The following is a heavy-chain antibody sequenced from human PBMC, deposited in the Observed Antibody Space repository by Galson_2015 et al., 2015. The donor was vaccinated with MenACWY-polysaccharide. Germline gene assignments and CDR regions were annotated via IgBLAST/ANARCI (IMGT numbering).Heavy chain of an antibody. Sequence: SLRLSCAASGFTFSNYGMHWVRQAPGKGLEWVADIWHGGDHKYYAESVKGRFSISRDDSKNTLYLQMNSLRVEDMAVYFCARDISSKWYDYWGQGTLVTVSS. J-gene: IGHJ4*02. V-gene: IGHV3-33*01. D-gene: IGHD6-13*01. CDR1: GFTFSNYG. CDR3: ARDISSKWYDY. CDR2: IWHGGDHK.